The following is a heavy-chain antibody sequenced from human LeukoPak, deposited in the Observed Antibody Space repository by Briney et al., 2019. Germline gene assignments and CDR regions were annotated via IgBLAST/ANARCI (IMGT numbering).Heavy chain of an antibody. J-gene: IGHJ4*02. Sequence: SETLSLTCAVSGYSITSSSWWGWIRQPPGKGLEWIGEIYHSGSTNYNPSLKSRVAISVDKSKNQFSLKLSSVTAADTAVYYCASGDYYDSSGYQSDYWGQGTLVTVSS. CDR2: IYHSGST. CDR3: ASGDYYDSSGYQSDY. V-gene: IGHV4-4*02. CDR1: GYSITSSSW. D-gene: IGHD3-22*01.